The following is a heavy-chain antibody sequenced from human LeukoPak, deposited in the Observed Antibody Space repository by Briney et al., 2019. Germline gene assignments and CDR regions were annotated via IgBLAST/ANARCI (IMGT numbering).Heavy chain of an antibody. CDR3: ARGSNSGYSIDY. Sequence: PRGSLRLSCAVSGFSFSSYGMHWVRQAPGKGLEWVAVIWYDGSNENYADSVKGRFTISRDNSKNTLYLQMNSLRAEDTAVYFCARGSNSGYSIDYWGQGTLATVSS. CDR1: GFSFSSYG. V-gene: IGHV3-33*01. CDR2: IWYDGSNE. D-gene: IGHD3-22*01. J-gene: IGHJ4*02.